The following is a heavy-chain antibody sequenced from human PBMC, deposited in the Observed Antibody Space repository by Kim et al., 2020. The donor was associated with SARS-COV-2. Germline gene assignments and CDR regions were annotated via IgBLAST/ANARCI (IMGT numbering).Heavy chain of an antibody. Sequence: ASVKVSCKASGYTFTSYGISWVRQAPGQGLEWMGWISAYNGNTNYAQKLQGRVTMTTDTSTSTAYMELRSLRSDDTAVYYCARDGLFGGVIVSWFDPWGQGTLVTVSS. J-gene: IGHJ5*02. D-gene: IGHD3-16*02. CDR3: ARDGLFGGVIVSWFDP. CDR1: GYTFTSYG. V-gene: IGHV1-18*04. CDR2: ISAYNGNT.